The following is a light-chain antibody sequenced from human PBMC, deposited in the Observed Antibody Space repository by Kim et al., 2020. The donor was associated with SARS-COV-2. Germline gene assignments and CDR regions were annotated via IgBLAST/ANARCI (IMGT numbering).Light chain of an antibody. Sequence: ATVGDRVTITGRASQSVNDGVVAWYQQKPGKAPNLLIYRASTLESGVPSRFSGSGFGTAFTLTISSLQPEDFATYYCQLYCRYPYTFGQGTKLEI. V-gene: IGKV1-5*03. CDR1: QSVNDG. CDR3: QLYCRYPYT. J-gene: IGKJ2*01. CDR2: RAS.